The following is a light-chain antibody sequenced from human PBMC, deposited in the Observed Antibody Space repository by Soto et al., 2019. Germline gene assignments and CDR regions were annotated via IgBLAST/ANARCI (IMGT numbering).Light chain of an antibody. CDR3: QQYGSWYT. J-gene: IGKJ2*01. CDR1: QSVSSSP. Sequence: EIVLTQSPGTLSLSPGERATLSCRASQSVSSSPLAWYQQKLGQAPRLLIYGASSRATGIPDRFSGSGSGTDFTLTISRLEPEDFAVYYCQQYGSWYTFGQGTNLEI. V-gene: IGKV3-20*01. CDR2: GAS.